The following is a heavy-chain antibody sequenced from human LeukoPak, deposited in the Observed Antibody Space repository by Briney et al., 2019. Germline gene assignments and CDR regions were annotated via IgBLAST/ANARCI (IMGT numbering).Heavy chain of an antibody. CDR1: GYTFTGYY. V-gene: IGHV1-2*02. J-gene: IGHJ5*02. CDR3: ARDPLGYCSSTSCSVNWFDP. D-gene: IGHD2-2*01. Sequence: ASVKVSCKASGYTFTGYYMHWVRQAPGQGLEWMGWINPNSGGTNYAQKFQGRVTMTRDTSISTAYMELSRLRSDDTAVYYCARDPLGYCSSTSCSVNWFDPWGQGTLVTVSS. CDR2: INPNSGGT.